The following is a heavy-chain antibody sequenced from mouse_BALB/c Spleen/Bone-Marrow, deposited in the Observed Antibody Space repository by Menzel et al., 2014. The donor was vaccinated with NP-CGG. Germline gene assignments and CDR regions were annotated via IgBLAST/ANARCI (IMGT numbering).Heavy chain of an antibody. Sequence: EVHLVESGPELVKPGASVKMSCKASGYTFTSYVLHWVKQTPGQGLEWIGYINPYNDGTKSNEKFKGKATLTSDKSSSTAYMELSSLTSEDSAVYYCAREDGYYGMDYWGQGTSVTVSS. CDR2: INPYNDGT. D-gene: IGHD2-3*01. CDR1: GYTFTSYV. J-gene: IGHJ4*01. V-gene: IGHV1-14*01. CDR3: AREDGYYGMDY.